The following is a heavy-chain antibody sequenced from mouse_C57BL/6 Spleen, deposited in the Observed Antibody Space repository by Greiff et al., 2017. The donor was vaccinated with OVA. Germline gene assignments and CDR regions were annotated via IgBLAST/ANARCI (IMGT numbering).Heavy chain of an antibody. CDR3: ARSRGYDDY. V-gene: IGHV1-42*01. J-gene: IGHJ2*01. CDR2: INPSTGGT. CDR1: GYSFTGYY. D-gene: IGHD2-2*01. Sequence: VQLQQSGPELVKPGASVKISCKASGYSFTGYYMNWVKQSPEKSLEWIGEINPSTGGTTYNQKFKAKATLTVDKSSSTAYMQLKSLTSEDSAVYYCARSRGYDDYWGQGTTLTVSS.